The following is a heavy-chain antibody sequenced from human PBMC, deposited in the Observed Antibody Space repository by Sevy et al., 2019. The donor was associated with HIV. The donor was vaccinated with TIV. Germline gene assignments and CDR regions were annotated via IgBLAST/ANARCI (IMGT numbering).Heavy chain of an antibody. CDR1: GFTFSSYA. Sequence: GESLRLSCAASGFTFSSYAMHWVRQAPGKGLEWVAVISYDGNNKYADSVKGRFTISRDNSKNTLYLQMNSMRAEDTAVYYCARDGSSGGLFLKDYYYFGMDVWGQGTTVTVSS. D-gene: IGHD3-16*01. J-gene: IGHJ6*02. CDR3: ARDGSSGGLFLKDYYYFGMDV. CDR2: ISYDGNNK. V-gene: IGHV3-30*03.